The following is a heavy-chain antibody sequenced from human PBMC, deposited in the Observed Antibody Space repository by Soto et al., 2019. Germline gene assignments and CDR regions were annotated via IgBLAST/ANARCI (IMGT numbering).Heavy chain of an antibody. CDR1: GYTFTGYY. D-gene: IGHD3-22*01. Sequence: GASVKVSCKASGYTFTGYYMHWVRQAPGQGLEWMGWINPNSGGTNYAQKFQGRVTMTRDTSISTAYMELSRLRSDDTAVYYCARSSKRPYYYDSSGYCLAHWGQGTLVTVSS. CDR3: ARSSKRPYYYDSSGYCLAH. V-gene: IGHV1-2*02. J-gene: IGHJ4*02. CDR2: INPNSGGT.